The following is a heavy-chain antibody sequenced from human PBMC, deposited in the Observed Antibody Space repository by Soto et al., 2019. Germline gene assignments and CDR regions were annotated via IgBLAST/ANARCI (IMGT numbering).Heavy chain of an antibody. D-gene: IGHD1-1*01. J-gene: IGHJ5*02. Sequence: SVTLCLTWALYGGYFSGYYLTWVRQHPGKGLEWIGEINHGGNFNYNPSLKSRVMMSVDTSKKQFSLKLRSVTAADTAVYYCVRDGTKTLRDWFDPWGQGISVTLSS. CDR2: INHGGNF. CDR1: GGYFSGYY. CDR3: VRDGTKTLRDWFDP. V-gene: IGHV4-34*01.